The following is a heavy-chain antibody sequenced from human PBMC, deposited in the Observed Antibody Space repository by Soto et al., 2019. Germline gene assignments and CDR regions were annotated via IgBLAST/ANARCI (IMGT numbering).Heavy chain of an antibody. V-gene: IGHV4-34*01. CDR1: GGSFTGNY. CDR3: ATDSATSYFGMDV. CDR2: VNDSGST. D-gene: IGHD1-26*01. J-gene: IGHJ6*02. Sequence: SETLSLTCAVYGGSFTGNYRSWIRQPPGKGLEWIGEVNDSGSTNFDPSLKSRVTISVDTSKKQFTLKLTSVTAADTAVYYCATDSATSYFGMDVWGHGTTVTVSS.